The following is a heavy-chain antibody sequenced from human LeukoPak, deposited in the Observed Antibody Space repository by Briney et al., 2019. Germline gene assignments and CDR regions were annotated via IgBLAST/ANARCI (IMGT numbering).Heavy chain of an antibody. Sequence: GGSLRLSCAASGFSFSSYVMTWVRQAPGKGLESVSGISGSGTHYADSVKGRFTISRDNSKNMLYLQMNSLRAEDTAVYYCAKGYYDSSGYYPNVASDYWGQGTLVTVSS. J-gene: IGHJ4*02. CDR2: ISGSGT. CDR3: AKGYYDSSGYYPNVASDY. CDR1: GFSFSSYV. D-gene: IGHD3-22*01. V-gene: IGHV3-23*01.